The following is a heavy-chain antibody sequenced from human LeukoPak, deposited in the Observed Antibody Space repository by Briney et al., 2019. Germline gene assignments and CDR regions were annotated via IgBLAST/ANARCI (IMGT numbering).Heavy chain of an antibody. CDR2: ITSKSYEGTT. J-gene: IGHJ5*02. CDR3: STAFYGAPLA. Sequence: AGGSLRLSCAASGFTFSSYAMSWVRQAPGKGLEWVARITSKSYEGTTDYAAPVKGRFTISRDDSKNTLYLQMNSLEIEDTAVYYCSTAFYGAPLAWGQGTLVTVSS. CDR1: GFTFSSYA. V-gene: IGHV3-15*01. D-gene: IGHD4-17*01.